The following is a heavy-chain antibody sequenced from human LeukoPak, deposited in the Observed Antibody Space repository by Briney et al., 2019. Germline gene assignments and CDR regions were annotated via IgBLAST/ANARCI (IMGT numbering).Heavy chain of an antibody. V-gene: IGHV3-23*01. Sequence: GGSLRLSCAASGFAFSSYPMTWVRQAPGKGLEWVSTIGSSNGDTHYADSVKGRFTISRDNSKNTLYLQMNSLRAEDTAVYYCARGAGTMVRGVTIDYWGQGTLVTVSS. J-gene: IGHJ4*02. CDR3: ARGAGTMVRGVTIDY. CDR2: IGSSNGDT. D-gene: IGHD3-10*01. CDR1: GFAFSSYP.